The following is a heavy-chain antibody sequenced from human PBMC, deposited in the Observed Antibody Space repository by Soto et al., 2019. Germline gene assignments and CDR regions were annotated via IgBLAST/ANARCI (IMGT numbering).Heavy chain of an antibody. CDR2: INAGNGNT. V-gene: IGHV1-3*01. CDR1: GSTFTSYA. J-gene: IGHJ6*02. CDR3: ARRGVPAATRYGYYYYGMDV. D-gene: IGHD2-2*01. Sequence: ASVKVSCKASGSTFTSYAMHWVRQAPGQRLEWMGWINAGNGNTKYSQKFQGRVTITRDTSASTAYMELSSLRSEDTAVYYCARRGVPAATRYGYYYYGMDVWGQGTTVTVSS.